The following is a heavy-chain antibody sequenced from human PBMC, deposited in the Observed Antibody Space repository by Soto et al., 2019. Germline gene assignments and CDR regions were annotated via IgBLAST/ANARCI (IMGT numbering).Heavy chain of an antibody. CDR1: GFTFSTFF. V-gene: IGHV3-23*01. Sequence: EVQLLESGGALIQPGGSLRLSCAASGFTFSTFFMRWVRQAPGKGLEWVSSISGSGGNTYYTDSVKGRFTISRDNSKNTLYLQMSSLRDDDTAVYYCARRLVGSGNLDHGMDVWGQGTTVTVSS. D-gene: IGHD3-10*01. CDR3: ARRLVGSGNLDHGMDV. CDR2: ISGSGGNT. J-gene: IGHJ6*02.